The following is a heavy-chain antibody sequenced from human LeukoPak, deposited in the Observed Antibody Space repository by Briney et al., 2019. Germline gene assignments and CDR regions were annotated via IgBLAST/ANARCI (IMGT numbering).Heavy chain of an antibody. CDR2: ISWNSGFI. J-gene: IGHJ4*02. V-gene: IGHV3-9*01. CDR3: ARSGALSRPIDY. CDR1: GFSFDDYA. Sequence: PGRSLRLSCAASGFSFDDYAMHWVRQTPGKGLEWVSGISWNSGFIGYADSVKGRFTISRDDAKNSLYLQMNSLRAQDTALYYCARSGALSRPIDYWGQGTVVTVSS. D-gene: IGHD2-2*01.